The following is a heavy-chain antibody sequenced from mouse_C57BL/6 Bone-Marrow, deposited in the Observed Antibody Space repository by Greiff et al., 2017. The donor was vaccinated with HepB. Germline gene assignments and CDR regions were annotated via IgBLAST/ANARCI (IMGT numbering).Heavy chain of an antibody. CDR1: GYTFTSYW. Sequence: QVQLKQPGAELVRPGSSVKLSCKASGYTFTSYWMDWVKQRPGQGLEWIGNIYPSDSETHYNQKFKDKATLTVDKSSSTAYMQLSSLTSEDSAVYYCARRAYDGTYGYFDYWGQGTTLTVSS. D-gene: IGHD2-3*01. CDR3: ARRAYDGTYGYFDY. J-gene: IGHJ2*01. V-gene: IGHV1-61*01. CDR2: IYPSDSET.